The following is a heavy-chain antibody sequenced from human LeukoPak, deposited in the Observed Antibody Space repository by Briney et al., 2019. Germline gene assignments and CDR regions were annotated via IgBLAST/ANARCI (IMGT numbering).Heavy chain of an antibody. CDR2: IYYSGST. CDR3: ARGAVGYCSSTSCKRPFDP. J-gene: IGHJ5*02. D-gene: IGHD2-2*03. Sequence: IPSETLSLTCTVSGGSISSGGYYWSWIRQHPGKGLEWIGYIYYSGSTYYNPSLKSRVTISVDTSKNQFSLKLSSVTAADTAVYYCARGAVGYCSSTSCKRPFDPWGQGTLVTVSS. V-gene: IGHV4-31*03. CDR1: GGSISSGGYY.